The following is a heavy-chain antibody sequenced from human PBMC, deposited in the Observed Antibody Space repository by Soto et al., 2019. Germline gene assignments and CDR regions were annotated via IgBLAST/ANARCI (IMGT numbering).Heavy chain of an antibody. Sequence: IQLVQSAGAVTRPGASVRVSCKASGYTFNTFGVTWVRQAPGQGLEWMGCISGYGGKRDYSRKLQGRITLTADPSTSTSYMELRNLTSDETAVYYCARGWGKYFGVNDFWGHGTLVTVSS. CDR1: GYTFNTFG. CDR3: ARGWGKYFGVNDF. V-gene: IGHV1-18*01. D-gene: IGHD2-8*01. CDR2: ISGYGGKR. J-gene: IGHJ4*01.